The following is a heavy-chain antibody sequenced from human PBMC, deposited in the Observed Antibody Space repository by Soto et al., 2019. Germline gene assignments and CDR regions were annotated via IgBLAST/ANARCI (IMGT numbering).Heavy chain of an antibody. CDR3: TTYQLERRVDHTSTYFDY. CDR1: GFTFSNAW. CDR2: IKSKTDGGTT. V-gene: IGHV3-15*01. Sequence: GGSLRLSCAASGFTFSNAWMSWVRQAPGKGLEWVGRIKSKTDGGTTDYAAPVKGRFTISRDDSKNTLYLQMNSLKTEDTAVYYCTTYQLERRVDHTSTYFDYWGQGTLVTVSS. D-gene: IGHD1-1*01. J-gene: IGHJ4*02.